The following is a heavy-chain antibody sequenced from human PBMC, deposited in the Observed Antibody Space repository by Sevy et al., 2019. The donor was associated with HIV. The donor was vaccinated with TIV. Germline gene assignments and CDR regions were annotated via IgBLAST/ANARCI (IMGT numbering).Heavy chain of an antibody. CDR2: FFYSDSP. Sequence: SETLSLTCSVSGDSISSGDYYWNWIRQSPGKGLEWIGYFFYSDSPHYNPSLKSRVTISADMAENHISLKVTSVTAADSAVYYCARTSRDIVLVAAYFDFWGQGTLVTVSS. D-gene: IGHD2-2*01. J-gene: IGHJ4*02. CDR3: ARTSRDIVLVAAYFDF. CDR1: GDSISSGDYY. V-gene: IGHV4-30-4*01.